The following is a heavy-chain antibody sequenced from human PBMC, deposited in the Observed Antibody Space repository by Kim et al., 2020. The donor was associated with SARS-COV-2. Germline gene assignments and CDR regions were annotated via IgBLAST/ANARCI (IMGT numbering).Heavy chain of an antibody. D-gene: IGHD6-13*01. CDR1: GYSISSGYY. V-gene: IGHV4-38-2*02. CDR3: ARVSVEAAAITVWVGGFGYFDY. J-gene: IGHJ4*02. Sequence: SETLSLTCTVSGYSISSGYYWGWIRQPPGKGLEWIGSIYHSGSTYYNPSLKSRVTISVDTSKNQFSLKLSSVTAADTAVYYCARVSVEAAAITVWVGGFGYFDYWGQGTLVTVSS. CDR2: IYHSGST.